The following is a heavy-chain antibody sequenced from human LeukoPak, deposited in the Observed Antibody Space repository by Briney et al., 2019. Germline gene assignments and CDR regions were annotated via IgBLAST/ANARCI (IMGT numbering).Heavy chain of an antibody. CDR2: ISGSGGST. J-gene: IGHJ4*02. CDR3: AKDPEWELLSQFDY. CDR1: GFTSSSYA. D-gene: IGHD1-26*01. V-gene: IGHV3-23*01. Sequence: GGSLRLSCAASGFTSSSYAMSWVRQAPGKGLEWVSAISGSGGSTYYADSVKGRFTISRDNSKNTLYLQMNSLRAEDTAVYYCAKDPEWELLSQFDYWGQGTLVTVSS.